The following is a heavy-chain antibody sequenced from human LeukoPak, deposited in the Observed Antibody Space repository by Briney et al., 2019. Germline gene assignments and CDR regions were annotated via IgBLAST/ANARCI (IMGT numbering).Heavy chain of an antibody. CDR2: ISSSGSTI. CDR3: ARGEHSSHSHFDY. J-gene: IGHJ4*02. V-gene: IGHV3-11*01. Sequence: GGSLRLSCAASGFTFSDYYMSWIRQAPGKGLEWASYISSSGSTIYYADSVKGRFTISRDNAKNSLYLQMNSLRAEDTAVYYCARGEHSSHSHFDYWGQGTLVTVSS. CDR1: GFTFSDYY. D-gene: IGHD6-6*01.